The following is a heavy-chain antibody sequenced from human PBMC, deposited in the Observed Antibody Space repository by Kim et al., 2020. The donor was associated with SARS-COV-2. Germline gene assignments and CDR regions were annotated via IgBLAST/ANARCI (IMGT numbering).Heavy chain of an antibody. CDR3: ARQWGGLTPRDYYYYMDV. V-gene: IGHV4-61*08. CDR2: SSGAA. CDR1: GDSVSSGDYS. Sequence: SETLSLNCTVSGDSVSSGDYSWSWIRQPPGKGLEWIGSSGAANYNPSLKSRVTISVDTSKNQFSLKLTSVTPADTAVYYCARQWGGLTPRDYYYYMDVWGKGATVTVS. D-gene: IGHD3-16*01. J-gene: IGHJ6*03.